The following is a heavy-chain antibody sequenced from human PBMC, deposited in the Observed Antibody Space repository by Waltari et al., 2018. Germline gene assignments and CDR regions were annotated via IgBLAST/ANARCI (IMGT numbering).Heavy chain of an antibody. V-gene: IGHV1-69*12. CDR1: GDTFACTRFV. Sequence: QVELVQSWAEVQKPGSSVKVSCNVSGDTFACTRFVMTWVRQAPGQGLEWMGGIVPVVGSATYARKFQGRVTITADESTNTAYMELSSLRSEDTALYYCARGLLSGTTDYFYHYMDVWGKGTTVTISS. CDR2: IVPVVGSA. CDR3: ARGLLSGTTDYFYHYMDV. D-gene: IGHD1-7*01. J-gene: IGHJ6*03.